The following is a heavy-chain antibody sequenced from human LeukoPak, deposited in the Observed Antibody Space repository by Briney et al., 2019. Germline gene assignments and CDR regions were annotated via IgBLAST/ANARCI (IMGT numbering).Heavy chain of an antibody. CDR2: ISSSGSLI. J-gene: IGHJ4*02. CDR3: AKDGLYDYVWGSYRYFDY. Sequence: GGSLRLSCAASGFTFSDYYMNWVRQAPGKGLEWVSFISSSGSLIYYADSVRGRFTVSRDNAKNSLFLQMNSLRAEDTAVYYCAKDGLYDYVWGSYRYFDYWGQGTLVTVSS. CDR1: GFTFSDYY. V-gene: IGHV3-11*01. D-gene: IGHD3-16*02.